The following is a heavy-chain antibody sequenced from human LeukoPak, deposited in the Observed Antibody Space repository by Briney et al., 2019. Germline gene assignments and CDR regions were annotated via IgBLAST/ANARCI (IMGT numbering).Heavy chain of an antibody. D-gene: IGHD3-16*01. Sequence: SETLSLTCTVSGGSTSSSSYYWGWIRQPPGKGLEWIGSIYYSGSTYYNPSLKSRVTISVDTSKNQFSLKLSSVTAADTAVYYCARDGGGSQYWGQGTLVTVSS. V-gene: IGHV4-39*07. CDR2: IYYSGST. CDR1: GGSTSSSSYY. J-gene: IGHJ4*02. CDR3: ARDGGGSQY.